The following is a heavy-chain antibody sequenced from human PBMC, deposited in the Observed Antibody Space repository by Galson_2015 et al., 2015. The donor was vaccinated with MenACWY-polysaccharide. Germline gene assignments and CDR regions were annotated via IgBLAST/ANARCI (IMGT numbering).Heavy chain of an antibody. V-gene: IGHV4-59*13. Sequence: TLSLTCTVSGGSLNNYYWSWIRPPPGNGLGWIGDISYNGMTNYNPSLKGRVAFSVDTSKSQFSLRLDSATAADSGVFYCARAPYRGDNSWGPFEVWGQGTEVTVSS. J-gene: IGHJ3*01. CDR2: ISYNGMT. CDR3: ARAPYRGDNSWGPFEV. D-gene: IGHD4-23*01. CDR1: GGSLNNYY.